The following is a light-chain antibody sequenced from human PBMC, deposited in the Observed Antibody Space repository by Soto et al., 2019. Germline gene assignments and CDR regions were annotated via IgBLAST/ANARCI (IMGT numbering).Light chain of an antibody. J-gene: IGKJ5*01. V-gene: IGKV3-20*01. CDR3: HQYASSPLT. Sequence: EIVLTQSPGTLSLSPGERATLSCRASQSVGSNYLAWYQQTPGQAPRLLIHGASTRATGIPDRFSGSGSGPDFTLTLSRLESEDSAVYYCHQYASSPLTFGQGTRLEIK. CDR2: GAS. CDR1: QSVGSNY.